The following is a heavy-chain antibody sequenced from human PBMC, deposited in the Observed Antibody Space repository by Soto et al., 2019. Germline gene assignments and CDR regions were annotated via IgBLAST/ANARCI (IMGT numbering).Heavy chain of an antibody. Sequence: SETLSLTCTVSGGSVSSGSYYWSWIRQPPGKGLEWIGYIYYSGSTNYNPSLKSRVTISVDTSKNQFSLKLSSVTAADTAVYYCARVLPTYYYGMDVSGQGTTVTVPS. CDR3: ARVLPTYYYGMDV. CDR1: GGSVSSGSYY. V-gene: IGHV4-61*01. J-gene: IGHJ6*02. CDR2: IYYSGST.